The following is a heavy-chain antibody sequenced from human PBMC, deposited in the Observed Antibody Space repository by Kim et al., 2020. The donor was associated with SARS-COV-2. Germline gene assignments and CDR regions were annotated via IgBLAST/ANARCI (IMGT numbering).Heavy chain of an antibody. D-gene: IGHD3-16*02. V-gene: IGHV7-4-1*02. CDR2: INTNTGNP. CDR1: GYTFTSYA. J-gene: IGHJ4*02. CDR3: ARDAFGGVIDGPNFDY. Sequence: ASVKVSCKASGYTFTSYAMNWVRQAPGQGLEWMGWINTNTGNPTYAQGFTGRFVFSLDTSVSTAYLQISSLKAEDTAVYYCARDAFGGVIDGPNFDYWGQGTLVTVSS.